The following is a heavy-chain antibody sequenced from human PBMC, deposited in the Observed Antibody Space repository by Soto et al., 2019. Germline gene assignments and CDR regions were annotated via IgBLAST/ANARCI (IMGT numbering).Heavy chain of an antibody. CDR3: ARAITGSVTANDY. V-gene: IGHV3-74*01. D-gene: IGHD1-20*01. CDR1: GFTFSNYW. J-gene: IGHJ4*02. Sequence: EVQLVESGGGLVQPGGSLRLSCVASGFTFSNYWMVWVRQAPGKGLVWVSRIFSDGSYPSYADCVKGRFTISRDNAKNTLYLEMNSLRAEDTAVYYCARAITGSVTANDYWGQGALVTVSS. CDR2: IFSDGSYP.